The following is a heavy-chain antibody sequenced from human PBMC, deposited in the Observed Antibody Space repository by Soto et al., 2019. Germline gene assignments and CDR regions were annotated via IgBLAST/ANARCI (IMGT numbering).Heavy chain of an antibody. D-gene: IGHD6-19*01. CDR2: IYYSGST. Sequence: SETLSLTCTVSGGSISSDYWIWIRQRPGKGLEWIGYIYYSGSTNYNPSLKSRVTISVDTSKNQFSLKLSSVTAADTAVYYCAREAVAGRAGRLNWFDPWGQGTLVTVSS. CDR1: GGSISSDY. J-gene: IGHJ5*02. V-gene: IGHV4-59*01. CDR3: AREAVAGRAGRLNWFDP.